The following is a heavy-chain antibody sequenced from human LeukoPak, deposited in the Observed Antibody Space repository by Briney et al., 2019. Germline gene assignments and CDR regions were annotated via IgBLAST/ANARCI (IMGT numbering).Heavy chain of an antibody. J-gene: IGHJ4*02. CDR3: ARDQAEWELLDFDY. V-gene: IGHV1-18*01. D-gene: IGHD1-26*01. CDR2: ISAYNGNT. CDR1: GYTFTSYG. Sequence: ASVKVSRKVSGYTFTSYGISWVRQAPGPGLEWMGWISAYNGNTNHAQKLQGRVTMTTDTTTSTAYMELRSLRSDDTAVYYCARDQAEWELLDFDYWGQGTLVTVSS.